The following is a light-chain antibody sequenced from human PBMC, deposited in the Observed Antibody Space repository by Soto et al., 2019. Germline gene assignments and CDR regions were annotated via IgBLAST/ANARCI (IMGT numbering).Light chain of an antibody. J-gene: IGKJ5*01. Sequence: DIQMDQSPSSVSASVGDRIIITCRASQGIEKYLSWYQQKPGKAPKLLIYAASSLQSGVPSRFIGSGSGTDFTLTISSLQPEDFATYFCQQTYSLPPVTFGQGTRLEMK. CDR2: AAS. V-gene: IGKV1-39*01. CDR3: QQTYSLPPVT. CDR1: QGIEKY.